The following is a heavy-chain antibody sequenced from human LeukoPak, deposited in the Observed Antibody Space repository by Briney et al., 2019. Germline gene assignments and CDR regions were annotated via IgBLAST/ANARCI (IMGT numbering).Heavy chain of an antibody. J-gene: IGHJ4*02. Sequence: PGGXLRLSCTASGFTFSSYAMNWVRQAPGKGLEGISAISGSGGTTYYAESVKGRFTISRDNSKNTLYLQMNSLRAEDTALYYCSKTVSGWNYFDYWGQGTLVTVSS. D-gene: IGHD6-19*01. CDR2: ISGSGGTT. CDR3: SKTVSGWNYFDY. V-gene: IGHV3-23*01. CDR1: GFTFSSYA.